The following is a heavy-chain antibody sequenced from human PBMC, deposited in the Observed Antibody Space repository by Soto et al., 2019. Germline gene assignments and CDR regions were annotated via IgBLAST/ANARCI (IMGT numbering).Heavy chain of an antibody. V-gene: IGHV3-64D*06. CDR2: ISSNGGNT. Sequence: GGSLRLSCSASGFTFSSYAMHWVRQAPGKGLEYVSAISSNGGNTYYADSVKGRFIISRDNSKNTLYLQMSSLRVEDTAVYYFLQDRRVASSLNQTFNVWGQGTLVTVSS. J-gene: IGHJ4*02. CDR1: GFTFSSYA. CDR3: LQDRRVASSLNQTFNV. D-gene: IGHD6-13*01.